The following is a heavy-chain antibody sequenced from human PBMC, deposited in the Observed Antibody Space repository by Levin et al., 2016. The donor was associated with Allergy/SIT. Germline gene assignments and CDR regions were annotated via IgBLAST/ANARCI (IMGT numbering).Heavy chain of an antibody. CDR2: IYYSGST. Sequence: SETLSLTCTVSGGSISSSSYYWGWIRQPPGKGLEWIGSIYYSGSTYYNPSLKSRVTISVDTSKNQFSLKLSSVTAADTAVYYCARLGSVDTAMLTEGYYYYGMDVWGQGTTVTVSS. V-gene: IGHV4-39*01. CDR1: GGSISSSSYY. CDR3: ARLGSVDTAMLTEGYYYYGMDV. D-gene: IGHD5-18*01. J-gene: IGHJ6*02.